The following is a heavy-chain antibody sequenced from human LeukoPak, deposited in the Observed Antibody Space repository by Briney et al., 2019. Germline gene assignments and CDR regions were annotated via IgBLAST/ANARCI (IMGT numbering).Heavy chain of an antibody. CDR2: ISAYNGNT. V-gene: IGHV1-18*04. D-gene: IGHD3-22*01. J-gene: IGHJ3*02. CDR1: GYTFTGYY. CDR3: ARAPYIYDNSGAGAFDI. Sequence: GASVKVSCKASGYTFTGYYMHWVRQAPGQGVEWMGWISAYNGNTNYAQKLQGRVPMTTHTSTSTAYMELRSLRSDDTAVYYCARAPYIYDNSGAGAFDIWGQGTMVTVSS.